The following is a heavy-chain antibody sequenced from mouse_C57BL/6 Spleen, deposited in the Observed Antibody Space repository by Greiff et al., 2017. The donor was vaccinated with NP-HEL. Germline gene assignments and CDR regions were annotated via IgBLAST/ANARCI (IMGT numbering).Heavy chain of an antibody. CDR2: IWRGGST. J-gene: IGHJ4*01. D-gene: IGHD2-3*01. CDR3: AKNDDGYYVGGAMDY. CDR1: GFSLTSYG. V-gene: IGHV2-5*01. Sequence: VQLVESGPGLVQPSQSLSITCTVSGFSLTSYGVHWVRPSPGKGLEWLGVIWRGGSTDYNVAFMSRLSITKDNSKSQVFFKMNSLQADDTAIYYCAKNDDGYYVGGAMDYWGQGTSVTVSS.